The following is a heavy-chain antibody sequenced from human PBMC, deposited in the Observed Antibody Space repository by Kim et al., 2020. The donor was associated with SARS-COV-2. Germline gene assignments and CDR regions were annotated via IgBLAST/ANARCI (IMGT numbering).Heavy chain of an antibody. V-gene: IGHV4-31*02. D-gene: IGHD3-3*01. Sequence: SLKSRITISVDTSKNQFSLKLSSVTAADTAVYFCAREITIFGVVRAFDIWGQGTMVTVSS. J-gene: IGHJ3*02. CDR3: AREITIFGVVRAFDI.